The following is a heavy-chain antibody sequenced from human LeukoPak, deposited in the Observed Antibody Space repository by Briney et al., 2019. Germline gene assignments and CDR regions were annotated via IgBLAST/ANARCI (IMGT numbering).Heavy chain of an antibody. CDR2: IYYSGST. V-gene: IGHV4-39*07. CDR3: AEAYYDSSGPLFQH. J-gene: IGHJ1*01. Sequence: SETLSLTCTVSGGSISSSSYYWGWIRQPPRKGLEWIGSIYYSGSTYYNPSLKSRVTISVDTSKNQFSLKLSSVTAADTAVYYCAEAYYDSSGPLFQHWGQGTLVTVSS. D-gene: IGHD3-22*01. CDR1: GGSISSSSYY.